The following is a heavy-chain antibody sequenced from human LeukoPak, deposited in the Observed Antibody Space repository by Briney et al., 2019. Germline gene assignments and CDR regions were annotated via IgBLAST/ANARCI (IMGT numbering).Heavy chain of an antibody. V-gene: IGHV1-58*01. CDR1: GFTFTSSA. CDR3: AAFPLAGYIPDY. D-gene: IGHD5-18*01. CDR2: IVVGSGNT. J-gene: IGHJ4*02. Sequence: SVKVSCKASGFTFTSSAVQWVRQARGQRLEWIGWIVVGSGNTNYAQKFQERVIITRDMSTSTAYMELRSLRSEDTAVYYCAAFPLAGYIPDYWGQGTLVTVSS.